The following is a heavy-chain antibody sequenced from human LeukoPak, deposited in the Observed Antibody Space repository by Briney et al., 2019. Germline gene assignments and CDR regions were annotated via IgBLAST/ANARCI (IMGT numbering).Heavy chain of an antibody. V-gene: IGHV4-34*01. CDR3: ARDDDGEIGY. D-gene: IGHD4-17*01. J-gene: IGHJ4*02. Sequence: SETLSLTCAVYGGSFSDYYWSWIRRPPGKGLEWIGEITHSGSTNYNPSLKSRVTISTDTSKNQFSLNLRSVTAADTAVYYCARDDDGEIGYWGQGTLVTVSS. CDR2: ITHSGST. CDR1: GGSFSDYY.